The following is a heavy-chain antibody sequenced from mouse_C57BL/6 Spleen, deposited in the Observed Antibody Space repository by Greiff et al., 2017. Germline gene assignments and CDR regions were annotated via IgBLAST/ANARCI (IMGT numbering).Heavy chain of an antibody. V-gene: IGHV1-26*01. Sequence: EVQLQQSGPELVKPGASVKISCKASGYTFTDYYMNWVKQSHGKSLEWIGDINPNNGGTSYNQKFKGKATLTVDKSSSTAYMELRSLTSEDSAVYYCARSRSSITGYLDYWGQGTTLTVSS. J-gene: IGHJ2*01. CDR1: GYTFTDYY. D-gene: IGHD1-1*01. CDR2: INPNNGGT. CDR3: ARSRSSITGYLDY.